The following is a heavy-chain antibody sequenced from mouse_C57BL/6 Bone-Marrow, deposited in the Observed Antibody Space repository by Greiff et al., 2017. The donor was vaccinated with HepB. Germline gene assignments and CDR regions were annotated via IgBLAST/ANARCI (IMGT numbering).Heavy chain of an antibody. D-gene: IGHD1-1*01. J-gene: IGHJ3*01. CDR3: ARETYYGSSYGAY. Sequence: EVKLVESGGGLVKPGGSLKLSCAASGFTFSSYAMSWVRQTPEKRLEWVATISDGGSYTYYPDNVKGRFTISRDNAKNNLYLQMSHLKSEDTAMYYCARETYYGSSYGAYWGQGTLVTVSA. CDR1: GFTFSSYA. CDR2: ISDGGSYT. V-gene: IGHV5-4*01.